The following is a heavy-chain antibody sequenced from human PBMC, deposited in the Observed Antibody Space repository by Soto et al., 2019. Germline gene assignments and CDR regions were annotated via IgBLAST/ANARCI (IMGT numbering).Heavy chain of an antibody. CDR1: GFTFSDSA. V-gene: IGHV3-73*01. D-gene: IGHD2-21*02. Sequence: PGGSLRLSCAASGFTFSDSAMHWVRQASGKGLEWVGRIRSKTNDYATRCAASVKGRFTISRDDSKNTAYLQMNNVKAEDTAVYYCTRPDSASYSGGDCYLYSWFDSWGQGA. CDR3: TRPDSASYSGGDCYLYSWFDS. CDR2: IRSKTNDYAT. J-gene: IGHJ5*01.